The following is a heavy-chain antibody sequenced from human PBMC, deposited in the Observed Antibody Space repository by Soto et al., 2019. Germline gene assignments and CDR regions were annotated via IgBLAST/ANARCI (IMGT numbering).Heavy chain of an antibody. CDR2: IHHSGST. J-gene: IGHJ4*02. V-gene: IGHV4-38-2*01. Sequence: PSETLSLTCAVSGYPISSGYYWGWIRQPPGKGLEWIGIIHHSGSTYYNPSLRSRITISVDTSKNQFSLKMPSVTAADTAAYYCARSSGYVPGGYWGQGILVTVSS. CDR1: GYPISSGYY. D-gene: IGHD5-12*01. CDR3: ARSSGYVPGGY.